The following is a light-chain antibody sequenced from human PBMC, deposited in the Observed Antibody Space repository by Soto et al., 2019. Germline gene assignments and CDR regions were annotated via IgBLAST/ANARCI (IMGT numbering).Light chain of an antibody. V-gene: IGLV2-8*01. J-gene: IGLJ1*01. CDR2: EVS. Sequence: QSVLTQPPSESGSPGQSVTISCTGTSSDVGGYNYVSWYQQHPGKAPKLMIYEVSKRPSGVPDRFSGSKSGNTASLTVSGLQAEDEADYYCSSYAGSNNLPYVFGTGTKVTVL. CDR3: SSYAGSNNLPYV. CDR1: SSDVGGYNY.